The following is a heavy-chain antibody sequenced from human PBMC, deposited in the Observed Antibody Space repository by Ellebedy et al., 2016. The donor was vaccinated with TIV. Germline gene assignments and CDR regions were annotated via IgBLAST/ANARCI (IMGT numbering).Heavy chain of an antibody. CDR3: AKDGAVRGVHDAFDI. D-gene: IGHD3-10*01. J-gene: IGHJ3*02. CDR1: GFTFSGYG. V-gene: IGHV3-23*01. Sequence: GESLKISXAASGFTFSGYGMSWVRQAPGKGLEWVPGISGRGGSTYYADSVKGRFTISRDNSKNTLYLQMNSLRAEDTAVYYCAKDGAVRGVHDAFDIWGQGTMVTVSS. CDR2: ISGRGGST.